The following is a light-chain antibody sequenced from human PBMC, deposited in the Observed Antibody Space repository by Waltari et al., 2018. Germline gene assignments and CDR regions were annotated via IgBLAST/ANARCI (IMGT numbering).Light chain of an antibody. Sequence: EIVLTQSPATLSLSPGERATVSSRSSQSVGRHLAWYHQKPGQAPRLLIYDASHRAADTPARFSSSGSGTEYTLTISSLEAAAFVVYYCQQRSTWPSVTFGGGTQVAIK. J-gene: IGKJ4*01. CDR2: DAS. CDR1: QSVGRH. CDR3: QQRSTWPSVT. V-gene: IGKV3-11*01.